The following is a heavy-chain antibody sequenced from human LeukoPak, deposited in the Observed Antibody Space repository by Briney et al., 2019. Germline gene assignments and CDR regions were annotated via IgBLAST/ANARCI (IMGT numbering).Heavy chain of an antibody. CDR2: ISTYNGNT. V-gene: IGHV1-18*01. Sequence: ASVKVSCKASGYTFTSYTISWVRQAPGQGLEWMGWISTYNGNTNYAQKFQGRVTMTTDTSTSTVYMELSSLRSEDTAVYYCARGSRPVYNLLTGKRYFDYWGQGTLLTVSS. J-gene: IGHJ4*02. D-gene: IGHD3-9*01. CDR3: ARGSRPVYNLLTGKRYFDY. CDR1: GYTFTSYT.